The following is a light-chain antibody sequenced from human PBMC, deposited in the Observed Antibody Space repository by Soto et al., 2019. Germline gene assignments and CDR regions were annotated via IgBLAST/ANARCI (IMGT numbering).Light chain of an antibody. CDR3: QQFNSYPIT. J-gene: IGKJ5*01. CDR2: DAT. CDR1: QGIYSA. Sequence: AIQLTQSPSSLSASVGDRVTITCRASQGIYSALAWYQQKPGKAPKPLIYDATSLESGVPSRFSGSGSGTDFTLTISSLQPEDSATYYCQQFNSYPITFGQGTRLEIK. V-gene: IGKV1-13*02.